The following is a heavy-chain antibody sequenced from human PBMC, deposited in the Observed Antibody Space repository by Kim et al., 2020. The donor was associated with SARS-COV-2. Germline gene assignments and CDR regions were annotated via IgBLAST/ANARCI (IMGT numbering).Heavy chain of an antibody. CDR1: GFTFGDYA. CDR2: ISWNSGSI. J-gene: IGHJ4*02. D-gene: IGHD3-9*01. Sequence: GGSLRLSCAASGFTFGDYAMHWVRQAPGKGLEWVSGISWNSGSIGYADSVKGRFTISRDNAKNSLYLQMNSLRAEDTALYYCAKANFDWLLSPFDYWGQGTLVTVSS. V-gene: IGHV3-9*01. CDR3: AKANFDWLLSPFDY.